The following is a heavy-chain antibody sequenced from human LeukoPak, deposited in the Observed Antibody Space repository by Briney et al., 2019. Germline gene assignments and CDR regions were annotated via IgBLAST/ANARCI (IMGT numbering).Heavy chain of an antibody. CDR2: VYYSGST. D-gene: IGHD1-26*01. J-gene: IGHJ4*02. V-gene: IGHV4-39*01. CDR3: ARQGLWELPTFDS. Sequence: SETLSLTCTVSGGSISSGSYYWGYIRQPPQTGLEWIGSVYYSGSTYYNPSLKSRVTISVDTSKNQFSLKLSPVTAADTAVYYCARQGLWELPTFDSWGQGTLVSVSS. CDR1: GGSISSGSYY.